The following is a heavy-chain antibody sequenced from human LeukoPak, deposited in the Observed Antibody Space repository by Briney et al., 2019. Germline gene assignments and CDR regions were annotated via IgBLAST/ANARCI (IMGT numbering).Heavy chain of an antibody. CDR1: GYTFPSYA. CDR2: INAGNGNT. J-gene: IGHJ4*02. CDR3: ARGGWGGVVDY. V-gene: IGHV1-3*01. D-gene: IGHD6-19*01. Sequence: GASVKVSCKASGYTFPSYAMHWVRQAPGQRLEWMGWINAGNGNTKYSQKFQGRVTITRDTSATTAYMELSSLRSEDTAVYYCARGGWGGVVDYWGQGTLVTVSS.